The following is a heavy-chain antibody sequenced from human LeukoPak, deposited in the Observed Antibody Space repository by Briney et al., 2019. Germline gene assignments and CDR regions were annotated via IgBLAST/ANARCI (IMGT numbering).Heavy chain of an antibody. V-gene: IGHV3-30*14. CDR2: ISYDGSNK. Sequence: GGSLRLSCAASGFTFNDYALHWVRQAPGKGLEWVAVISYDGSNKYYADSVKGRFTISRDNSKNTVYLQMSSLRAEDTAVYYCALGSDCSSWGQGTLVTVSS. CDR3: ALGSDCSS. D-gene: IGHD2-21*02. CDR1: GFTFNDYA. J-gene: IGHJ5*02.